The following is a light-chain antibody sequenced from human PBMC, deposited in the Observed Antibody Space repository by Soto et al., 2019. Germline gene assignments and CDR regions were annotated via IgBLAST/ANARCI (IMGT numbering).Light chain of an antibody. V-gene: IGLV2-14*01. J-gene: IGLJ1*01. CDR2: DVS. CDR3: SSYTSSSTPYV. Sequence: QCVLTRPASVSGAAGEAITISCTGTSSDVGGYNYVSWYQQHPGKAPKLMIYDVSNRPSGVSNRFSGSKSGSTASLTISGLQAEDEADYYCSSYTSSSTPYVFGTGTKVTVL. CDR1: SSDVGGYNY.